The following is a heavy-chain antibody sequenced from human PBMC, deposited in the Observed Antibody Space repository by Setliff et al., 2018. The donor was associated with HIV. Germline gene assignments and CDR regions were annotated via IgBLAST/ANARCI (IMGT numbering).Heavy chain of an antibody. D-gene: IGHD3-3*01. J-gene: IGHJ6*03. CDR2: INYRGNT. Sequence: SETLSLTCTVSGGSISTSRYYWGWIRQPPGKGLEWIGSINYRGNTYYNPSLKSRAAISVDTSKNQISLKLNSVTAADTAVYYCARSPPTTFWSGYTYYYYMDVWGKGTTVTVSS. CDR3: ARSPPTTFWSGYTYYYYMDV. V-gene: IGHV4-39*07. CDR1: GGSISTSRYY.